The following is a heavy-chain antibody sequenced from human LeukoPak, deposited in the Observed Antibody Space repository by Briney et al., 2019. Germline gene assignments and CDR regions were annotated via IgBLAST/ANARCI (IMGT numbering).Heavy chain of an antibody. CDR3: TRYNNDHFDY. J-gene: IGHJ4*02. D-gene: IGHD1-14*01. CDR2: IAYDGSRA. Sequence: GGSLSLSCAGSGFTLGGYGMHWFRQTPGKGLEWVAVIAYDGSRAFYADSVKGRFTISRDNSKNTMSVQMDDLRAEDTAVYYCTRYNNDHFDYWGQGTLVTVSS. V-gene: IGHV3-33*01. CDR1: GFTLGGYG.